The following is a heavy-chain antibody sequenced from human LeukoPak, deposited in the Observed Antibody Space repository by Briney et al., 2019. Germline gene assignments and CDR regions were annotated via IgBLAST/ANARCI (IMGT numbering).Heavy chain of an antibody. D-gene: IGHD3-22*01. CDR1: GGXISSSNW. CDR2: IYHSGST. J-gene: IGHJ4*02. V-gene: IGHV4-4*02. Sequence: PSGTLSLTCAVSGGXISSSNWWSWARQPPGKGLEWIGEIYHSGSTNYNPSLKSRVTISVDKSKNQFSLKLSSVTAADTAVYYCANLGAYYYDSSVSYWGQGTLVTVSS. CDR3: ANLGAYYYDSSVSY.